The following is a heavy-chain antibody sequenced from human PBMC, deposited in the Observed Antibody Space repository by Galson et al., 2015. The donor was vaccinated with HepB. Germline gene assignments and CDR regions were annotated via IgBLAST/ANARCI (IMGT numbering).Heavy chain of an antibody. Sequence: SLRLSCAASGFTFSHYAFHWVRQAPGKGLEWVAVVSYDGSKEFYTDSVKGRFTISRDNSKKTNYLEMNSLRDEDTAVYYCVKEGQRGFSSSWGAFDIWGRGTMVIVSS. CDR3: VKEGQRGFSSSWGAFDI. J-gene: IGHJ3*02. V-gene: IGHV3-30*04. CDR2: VSYDGSKE. D-gene: IGHD6-13*01. CDR1: GFTFSHYA.